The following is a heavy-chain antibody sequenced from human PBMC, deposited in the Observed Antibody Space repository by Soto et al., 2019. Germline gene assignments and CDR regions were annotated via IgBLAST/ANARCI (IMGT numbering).Heavy chain of an antibody. J-gene: IGHJ4*01. Sequence: PGESLKISCEGSGYRFASYWIAWVRQRPGKGLEWMGVIYPLDSDTRYSPSFQGQVTISADKSINTAYLHWSSLEASDTAMYYCVSCYFDFWGGSAGAFDYWGHGTLVTVSS. CDR2: IYPLDSDT. D-gene: IGHD3-3*01. V-gene: IGHV5-51*01. CDR3: VSCYFDFWGGSAGAFDY. CDR1: GYRFASYW.